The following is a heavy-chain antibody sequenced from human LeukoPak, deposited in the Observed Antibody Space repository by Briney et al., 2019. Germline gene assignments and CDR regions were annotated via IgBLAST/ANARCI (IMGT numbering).Heavy chain of an antibody. V-gene: IGHV1-8*01. CDR1: GYTFTSYD. CDR3: ARSPHRFCSSWYDCYFDY. CDR2: MNPNSGNT. D-gene: IGHD6-13*01. Sequence: GASVKVSCKASGYTFTSYDINWVRQATGQGLEWMGWMNPNSGNTGYAQKFQGRVTMTRNTSISTAYMELSSLRSEDTAVYYCARSPHRFCSSWYDCYFDYWGQGTLVTVSS. J-gene: IGHJ4*02.